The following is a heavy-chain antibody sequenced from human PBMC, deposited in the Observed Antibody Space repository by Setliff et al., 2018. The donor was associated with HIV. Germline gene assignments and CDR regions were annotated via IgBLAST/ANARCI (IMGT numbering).Heavy chain of an antibody. CDR3: ARLSGVMRIEDT. J-gene: IGHJ4*02. CDR1: GDSITSSSYY. Sequence: SETLSLTCGVSGDSITSSSYYWGWVRQSPGEGLTWIGSFFYRGRTYYNPSLQSRVTISGDPSKNEISLRLDSATAADTARYYCARLSGVMRIEDTWGQGTLVTVSS. V-gene: IGHV4-39*01. CDR2: FFYRGRT. D-gene: IGHD3-16*01.